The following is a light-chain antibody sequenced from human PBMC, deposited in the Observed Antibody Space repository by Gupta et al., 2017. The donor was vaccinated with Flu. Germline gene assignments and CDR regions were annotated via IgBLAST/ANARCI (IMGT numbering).Light chain of an antibody. CDR3: QQYGNLHRT. J-gene: IGKJ4*02. Sequence: IQMTQSPSSLSASVGDRVTITCQASPHISNYLNGYQQKPGKAPKNLIYDASSLETGVPSRCSGSGSGTXVTSTIXSLQPKDIATYYCQQYGNLHRTFGXGTKVEIK. CDR1: PHISNY. V-gene: IGKV1-33*01. CDR2: DAS.